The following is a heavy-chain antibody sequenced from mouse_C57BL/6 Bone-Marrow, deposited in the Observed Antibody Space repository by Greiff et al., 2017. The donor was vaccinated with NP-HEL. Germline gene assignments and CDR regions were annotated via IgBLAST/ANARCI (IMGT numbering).Heavy chain of an antibody. Sequence: EVKLVESGGGFVQPGGSLSLSCAASGFTFTDYYMSWVRQPPGKALEWLGFIRNKANGYTTEYSASVKGRFTISRDNSQSILYLQMNALRAEDSATYYCARYGYYGSRDWYFDVWGTGTTVTVSS. CDR3: ARYGYYGSRDWYFDV. CDR1: GFTFTDYY. D-gene: IGHD1-1*01. CDR2: IRNKANGYTT. V-gene: IGHV7-3*01. J-gene: IGHJ1*03.